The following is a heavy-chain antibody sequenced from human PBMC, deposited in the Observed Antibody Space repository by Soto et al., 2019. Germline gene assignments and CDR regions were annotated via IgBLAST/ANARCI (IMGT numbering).Heavy chain of an antibody. CDR1: GDSTTSGGYY. CDR3: ARGAPRPRDVPTYFHI. V-gene: IGHV4-31*03. CDR2: IYYTGDT. D-gene: IGHD1-26*01. Sequence: QVQLQESGPGLVRPSQTLSLTCTVSGDSTTSGGYYWSWVRQPPGKGLEWVGSIYYTGDTYYNPSLKSRITVSIDTSKNEFSLMVSSGTAADTAGYFCARGAPRPRDVPTYFHIWGQGTLVSVSS. J-gene: IGHJ4*02.